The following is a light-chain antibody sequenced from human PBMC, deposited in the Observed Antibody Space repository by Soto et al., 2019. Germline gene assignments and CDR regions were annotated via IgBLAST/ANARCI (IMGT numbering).Light chain of an antibody. V-gene: IGKV3-15*01. CDR2: FAS. CDR1: QSVSTN. J-gene: IGKJ1*01. CDR3: QQYDKWPRT. Sequence: VRTQSPATLSVAPWERAALSCRASQSVSTNLAWYQQKPDQPPRLLIYFASTRATAVPARFTAGGSGTEFTLTISSLQSDDLAVYYCQQYDKWPRTFGQGTKVDIK.